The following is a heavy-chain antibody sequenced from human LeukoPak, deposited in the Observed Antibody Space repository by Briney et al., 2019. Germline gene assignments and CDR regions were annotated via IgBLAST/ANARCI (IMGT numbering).Heavy chain of an antibody. CDR2: ISYDGSNK. J-gene: IGHJ4*02. CDR1: GFTFSSYA. CDR3: AKSAYSANWFEELVDY. Sequence: GGSLRLSCAASGFTFSSYAMHWVRQAPGKGLEWVAVISYDGSNKYYADSVKGRFTISRDNSKNTVSLQMNSLRAEDTAVYYCAKSAYSANWFEELVDYWGQGTLVTVSS. V-gene: IGHV3-30*04. D-gene: IGHD3-10*01.